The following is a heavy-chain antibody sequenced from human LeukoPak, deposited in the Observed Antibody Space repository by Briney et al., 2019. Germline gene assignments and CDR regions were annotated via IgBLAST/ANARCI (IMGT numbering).Heavy chain of an antibody. J-gene: IGHJ4*02. D-gene: IGHD3-10*01. CDR1: GFTFSSYE. Sequence: PGGSLRPSCAASGFTFSSYERNWVRQAPGKGLEGVSYISSSGSTIYYADSVKGRFTISRDNAKNSLYLQMNSLRAEDTAVYYCARVMITMVRGAQPFDYWGQGTLVTVSS. CDR2: ISSSGSTI. CDR3: ARVMITMVRGAQPFDY. V-gene: IGHV3-48*03.